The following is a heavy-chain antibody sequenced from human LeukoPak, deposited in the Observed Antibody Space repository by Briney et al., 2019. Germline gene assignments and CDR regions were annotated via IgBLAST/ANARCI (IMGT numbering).Heavy chain of an antibody. V-gene: IGHV1-3*03. J-gene: IGHJ6*03. CDR2: INAGNGNT. Sequence: ASVKVACKASGYTFTNYAMHWVRQAPGQRLEWMGWINAGNGNTHYSHDFQGRVTFTRDTSASTAYMELSSLRSEDTAVYYCARVVGLTGYSSSWYSGYYYYMDVWGKGTTVTVSS. CDR3: ARVVGLTGYSSSWYSGYYYYMDV. CDR1: GYTFTNYA. D-gene: IGHD6-13*01.